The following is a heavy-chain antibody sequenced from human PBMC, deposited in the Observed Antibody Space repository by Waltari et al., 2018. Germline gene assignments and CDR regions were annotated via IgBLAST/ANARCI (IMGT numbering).Heavy chain of an antibody. J-gene: IGHJ6*03. D-gene: IGHD1-26*01. Sequence: QVQLVQSGAEVKKPGSSVKVSCKASGGTFSSYAISWVRQAPGHGLEWSGGIIPIFGTANYGRKVQEQVTVTTYESTSTDYMELGSLRSEDTAVYYCATAPYSGSYPGPGGYYCYYMDVWGKGTTVTVSS. CDR1: GGTFSSYA. CDR2: IIPIFGTA. V-gene: IGHV1-69*05. CDR3: ATAPYSGSYPGPGGYYCYYMDV.